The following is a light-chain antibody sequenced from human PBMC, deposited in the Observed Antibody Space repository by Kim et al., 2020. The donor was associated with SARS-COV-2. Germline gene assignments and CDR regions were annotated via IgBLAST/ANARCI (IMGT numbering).Light chain of an antibody. J-gene: IGLJ2*01. Sequence: GQKVPITCSGSSSNIGNNYVSWYQQLPGTAPKLLIYDNNKRPSGIPDRFSGSKSGTSATLGITGLQTGDEADYYCGTWDSSLSNVVFGGGTQLTVL. V-gene: IGLV1-51*01. CDR3: GTWDSSLSNVV. CDR2: DNN. CDR1: SSNIGNNY.